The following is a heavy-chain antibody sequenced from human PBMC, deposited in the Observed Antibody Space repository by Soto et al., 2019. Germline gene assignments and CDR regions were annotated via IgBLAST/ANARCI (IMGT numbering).Heavy chain of an antibody. CDR1: GFMFSSYD. V-gene: IGHV3-13*01. CDR2: IGTAGDT. J-gene: IGHJ4*02. Sequence: GGSLRLSCAASGFMFSSYDMHWVRQATGKGLEWVSTIGTAGDTYYPGSVKGRFTISRENAKNSLYLQMNSLRAGDTAVYDCARGGRGYNYGTFDYWGQGTLVTVSS. D-gene: IGHD5-18*01. CDR3: ARGGRGYNYGTFDY.